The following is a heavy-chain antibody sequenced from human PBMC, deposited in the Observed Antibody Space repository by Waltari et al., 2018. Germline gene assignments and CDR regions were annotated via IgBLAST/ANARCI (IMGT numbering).Heavy chain of an antibody. CDR3: ATDPGSGRTSCYGPRGFDR. Sequence: QVQLVQSGAEVKKPGASVKVSCKVSGYTLTELSMHWVRQAPGKGLEWMGGFEPEGVETIYAEKCQGRVTRTEDTSTDTAYMELSCVRSEDRAVYYCATDPGSGRTSCYGPRGFDRWGQGTLVTVSS. J-gene: IGHJ5*02. V-gene: IGHV1-24*01. CDR1: GYTLTELS. D-gene: IGHD2-2*01. CDR2: FEPEGVET.